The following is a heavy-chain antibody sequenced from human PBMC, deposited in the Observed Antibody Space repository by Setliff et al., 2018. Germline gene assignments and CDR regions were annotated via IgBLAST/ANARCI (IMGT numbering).Heavy chain of an antibody. V-gene: IGHV3-11*01. CDR1: GFTFSDHY. J-gene: IGHJ4*02. CDR3: ARALGGNYFDY. D-gene: IGHD2-15*01. CDR2: ISSSGSTT. Sequence: SLRLSCAASGFTFSDHYMTWIRQAPGKGLEWVSYISSSGSTTLYADSVRGRFSISRDNIKNSLNLRMNSLRSEDTAVYYCARALGGNYFDYWGPGILVTVSS.